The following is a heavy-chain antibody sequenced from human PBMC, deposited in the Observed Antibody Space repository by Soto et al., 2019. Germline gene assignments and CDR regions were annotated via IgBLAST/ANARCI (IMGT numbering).Heavy chain of an antibody. Sequence: GGSMRLSCAVSDFTFNIPWMNWVRQAQGKGLEWVGRIKRKTEGETTDYAVPVRGRFTISKDESKNTLYLQMNSLKIEDTALYYCAADTETTSNEAFDYWGKGILVTVSS. D-gene: IGHD1-7*01. CDR2: IKRKTEGETT. J-gene: IGHJ4*02. V-gene: IGHV3-15*07. CDR1: DFTFNIPW. CDR3: AADTETTSNEAFDY.